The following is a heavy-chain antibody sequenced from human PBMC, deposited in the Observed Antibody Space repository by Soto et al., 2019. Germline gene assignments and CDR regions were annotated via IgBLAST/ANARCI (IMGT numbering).Heavy chain of an antibody. CDR1: GFTFSSYW. CDR2: INSDGSST. Sequence: GGSLRLSCAASGFTFSSYWMHWVRQAPGKGLVWVSRINSDGSSTSYADSVKGRFTISRDNAKNTLYLQMNSLRAEDTAVYYCARASIFGVPIWEAEYFQHWGQGTQVTVSA. J-gene: IGHJ1*01. V-gene: IGHV3-74*01. D-gene: IGHD3-3*01. CDR3: ARASIFGVPIWEAEYFQH.